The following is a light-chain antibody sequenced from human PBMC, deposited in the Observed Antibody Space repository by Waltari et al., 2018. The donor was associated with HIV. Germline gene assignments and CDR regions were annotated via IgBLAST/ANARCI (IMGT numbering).Light chain of an antibody. CDR2: AAS. CDR3: QHYGSSPPIT. J-gene: IGKJ2*01. V-gene: IGKV3-20*01. CDR1: QRVRSAH. Sequence: DSVLTQSPGTLSLPPAESATLSCSASQRVRSAHLAWYQQTPGQTPRLLIYAASTRATDIPDRFSGSASGTDFTLTISSLEPEDFAVYYCQHYGSSPPITFGQGTKLEIK.